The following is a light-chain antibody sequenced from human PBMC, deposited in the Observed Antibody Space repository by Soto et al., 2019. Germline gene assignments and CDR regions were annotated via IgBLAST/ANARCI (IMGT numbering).Light chain of an antibody. CDR3: SSYTSNTTPV. CDR2: DVS. J-gene: IGLJ3*02. CDR1: SSDIGGYNY. V-gene: IGLV2-14*03. Sequence: QSVLTQPASVSGSPGQSITITCTGTSSDIGGYNYVSWYQQHPGKAPKLIIYDVSNRPSGVSDRFSGSKSGNTASLAISGLQAEDEADYYCSSYTSNTTPVFGGGTQLTVL.